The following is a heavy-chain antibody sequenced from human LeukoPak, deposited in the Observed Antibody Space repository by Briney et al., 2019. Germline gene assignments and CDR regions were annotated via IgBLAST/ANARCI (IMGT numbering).Heavy chain of an antibody. D-gene: IGHD5-18*01. J-gene: IGHJ4*02. Sequence: GESLKISCKASGYSFATYWIGWVRQMPGRGLEWMGIIYPGDSDTRYSPSFHGQVTISADKSISTAYLQWSSLKASDTAMYYCARLPSPYSYSWFDYWGQGTLVTVPS. CDR3: ARLPSPYSYSWFDY. CDR1: GYSFATYW. CDR2: IYPGDSDT. V-gene: IGHV5-51*01.